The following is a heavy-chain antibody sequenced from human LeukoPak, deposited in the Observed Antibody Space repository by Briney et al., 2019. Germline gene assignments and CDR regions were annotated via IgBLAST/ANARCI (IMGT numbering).Heavy chain of an antibody. Sequence: GGSLRLSCSASGFTFSSYAMHWDRQAPGKGLEYVSAISSNGGSTYYADSVKGRFTISRDNSKNTLYLQMSSPRAEDTAVYYCVGTAMVKGFFDYWGQGTLVTVSS. J-gene: IGHJ4*02. V-gene: IGHV3-64D*06. CDR2: ISSNGGST. CDR3: VGTAMVKGFFDY. CDR1: GFTFSSYA. D-gene: IGHD5-18*01.